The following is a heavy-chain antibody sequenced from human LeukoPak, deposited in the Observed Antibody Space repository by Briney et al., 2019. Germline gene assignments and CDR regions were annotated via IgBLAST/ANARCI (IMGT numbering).Heavy chain of an antibody. V-gene: IGHV4-39*02. CDR2: IYYRGST. J-gene: IGHJ4*02. D-gene: IGHD2-15*01. Sequence: PSETLSLTRTVSGVSISSSSYYWGWLRQPPGKGLEWIGSIYYRGSTYYTPSLKSRGTISVDTSKNQFSLKLSSVTAADTAVYYCAREVVAATGGGYFDYWGEGTLVTVSS. CDR1: GVSISSSSYY. CDR3: AREVVAATGGGYFDY.